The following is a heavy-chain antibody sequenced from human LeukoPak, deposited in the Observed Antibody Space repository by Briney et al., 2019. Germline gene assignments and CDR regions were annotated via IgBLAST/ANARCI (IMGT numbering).Heavy chain of an antibody. V-gene: IGHV3-21*01. CDR1: GFTFSSYG. J-gene: IGHJ4*02. CDR3: ARSDRITIFGVISRRGAYYFDY. CDR2: ITSSSSDI. D-gene: IGHD3-3*01. Sequence: PGGSLRLSCAASGFTFSSYGMHWVRQAPGKGLEWVSSITSSSSDIYYADSLKGRFTISRDNAKNSLYLQMNILRAEDPAVYYCARSDRITIFGVISRRGAYYFDYWGQGTLVTVSS.